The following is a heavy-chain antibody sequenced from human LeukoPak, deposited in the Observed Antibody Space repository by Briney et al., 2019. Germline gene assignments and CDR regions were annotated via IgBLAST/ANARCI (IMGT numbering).Heavy chain of an antibody. CDR3: AGRSSIWIGYQDTLYYFDS. Sequence: PSETLSLTCTVSGCSISSYYWSWLRQPPGQRLEWIGHIYYSGSTNYNPSLKSRVTISVDTSKNHFSLKLSSVTAVHTDVYRCAGRSSIWIGYQDTLYYFDSWGQGALVTVSS. V-gene: IGHV4-59*01. CDR1: GCSISSYY. D-gene: IGHD3-3*01. CDR2: IYYSGST. J-gene: IGHJ4*02.